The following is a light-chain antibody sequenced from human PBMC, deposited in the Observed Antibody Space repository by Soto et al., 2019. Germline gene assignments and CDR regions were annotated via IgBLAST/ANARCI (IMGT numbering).Light chain of an antibody. CDR2: DAS. V-gene: IGKV3-11*01. Sequence: EIVLTQSPATLSTQKGERATLSCRASQSVSSYLAWYQQTPGQAPRLLIYDASNRATGIPARFSGSGSGTDFTLTICCLEPEDFAVYYCQQRSNWRAFGQGTRLEV. J-gene: IGKJ5*01. CDR1: QSVSSY. CDR3: QQRSNWRA.